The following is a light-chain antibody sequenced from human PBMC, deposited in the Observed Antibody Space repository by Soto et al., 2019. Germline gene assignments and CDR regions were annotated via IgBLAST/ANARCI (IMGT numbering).Light chain of an antibody. J-gene: IGKJ1*01. CDR3: QQYNSYST. V-gene: IGKV1-39*01. CDR1: QSISSY. CDR2: AAP. Sequence: DIQMTQSPSSLSASVGDRVTITCRASQSISSYLNWYQQKPGKAPKLLIYAAPSLQSGVPSRFSGSGSGTDFTLTISSLQPDDFATYYCQQYNSYSTFGQGTTGDNK.